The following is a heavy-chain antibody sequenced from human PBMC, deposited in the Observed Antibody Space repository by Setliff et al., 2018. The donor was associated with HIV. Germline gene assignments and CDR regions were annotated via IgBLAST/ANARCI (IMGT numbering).Heavy chain of an antibody. V-gene: IGHV3-9*01. Sequence: SLRLSCAASGFIFDDYAMHWVRQVPGKGLEWVSGISWNGVSIGYADSVKGRFTISRDNAKNSLYLQMNSLRAEDTAVYYCARGHYSSSSGWGQGALVTVSS. CDR1: GFIFDDYA. D-gene: IGHD6-6*01. CDR3: ARGHYSSSSG. CDR2: ISWNGVSI. J-gene: IGHJ4*02.